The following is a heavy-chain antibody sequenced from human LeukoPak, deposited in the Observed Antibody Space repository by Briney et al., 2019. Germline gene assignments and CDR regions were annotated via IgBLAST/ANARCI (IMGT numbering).Heavy chain of an antibody. CDR1: GYTFTSYG. J-gene: IGHJ4*02. CDR2: IIPIFGTA. CDR3: AIGYSSGWYVDY. Sequence: GASVKVSCKASGYTFTSYGISWVRQAPGQGLEWMGGIIPIFGTANYAQKFQGRVTITADESTSTAYMELSSLRSEDTAVYYCAIGYSSGWYVDYWGQGTLVTVFS. D-gene: IGHD6-19*01. V-gene: IGHV1-69*13.